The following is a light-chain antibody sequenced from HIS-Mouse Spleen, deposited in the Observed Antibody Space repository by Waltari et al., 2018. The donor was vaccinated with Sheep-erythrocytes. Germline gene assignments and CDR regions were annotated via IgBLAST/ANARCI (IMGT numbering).Light chain of an antibody. J-gene: IGLJ3*02. CDR2: DVS. Sequence: QSALTQPRSVSGSPGQSVTISCTGTSSDVGGYNYVSWYQQHPGKAPKLMIYDVSKRPSGVPDRFSGSKSGNTASLTISGLQAEDEAVYYCCSYAGSSTPWVFGGGTKLTVL. CDR1: SSDVGGYNY. V-gene: IGLV2-11*01. CDR3: CSYAGSSTPWV.